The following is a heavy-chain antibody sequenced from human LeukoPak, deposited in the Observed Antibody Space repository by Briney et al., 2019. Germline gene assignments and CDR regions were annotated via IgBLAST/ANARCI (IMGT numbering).Heavy chain of an antibody. CDR3: ARGSGSSTRPYYYMDV. CDR2: INPNSGGT. Sequence: ASVKVSCKASGHTFTGYYMHWVRQAPGQGLEWMGWINPNSGGTNYAQKFQGRVTMTRDTSISTAYMELSRLRSDDTAVYYCARGSGSSTRPYYYMDVWGKGTTVTVSS. V-gene: IGHV1-2*02. J-gene: IGHJ6*03. D-gene: IGHD1-26*01. CDR1: GHTFTGYY.